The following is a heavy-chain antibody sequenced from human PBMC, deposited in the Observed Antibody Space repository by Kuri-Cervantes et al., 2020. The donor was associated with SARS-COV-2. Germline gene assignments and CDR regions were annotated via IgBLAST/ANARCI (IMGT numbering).Heavy chain of an antibody. V-gene: IGHV1-2*02. CDR1: GYTFTGYY. J-gene: IGHJ4*02. D-gene: IGHD2-2*01. Sequence: ASVKVSCKASGYTFTGYYMHWVRQVPGQGLEWMGWINPNSGGTNYAQKFQGRVTMTRDTSISTAYMELSRLRSDDTAVYYCARVLGSSTSCYWDWGQGTLVTVSS. CDR2: INPNSGGT. CDR3: ARVLGSSTSCYWD.